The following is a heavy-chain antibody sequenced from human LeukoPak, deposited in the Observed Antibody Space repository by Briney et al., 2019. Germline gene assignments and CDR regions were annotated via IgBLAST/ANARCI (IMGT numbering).Heavy chain of an antibody. V-gene: IGHV4-61*05. CDR2: IYYSGST. J-gene: IGHJ4*02. CDR3: AGVSQTYDSSGYYYPDVGYFDY. Sequence: PSETLSLTCTVSGGSISSSSYYWGWIRQPPGKGLEWIGYIYYSGSTNYNPSLKSRVTISVDTSKNQFSLKLSSVTAADTAVYYCAGVSQTYDSSGYYYPDVGYFDYWGQGTLVTVSS. CDR1: GGSISSSSYY. D-gene: IGHD3-22*01.